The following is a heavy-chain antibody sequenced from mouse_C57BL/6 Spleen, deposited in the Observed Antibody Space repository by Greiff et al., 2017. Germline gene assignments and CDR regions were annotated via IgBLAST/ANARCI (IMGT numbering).Heavy chain of an antibody. D-gene: IGHD1-1*01. J-gene: IGHJ1*03. CDR1: GYAFTNYL. V-gene: IGHV1-54*01. Sequence: QVQLQQSGAELVRPGTSVKVSCKASGYAFTNYLIEWVKQRPGQGLEWIGVINPGSGGTNYNEKFKGKATLTADKSSSTAYMQLSSLTSEDSAVYFCARKTTVAWYFDVWGTGTTVTVSS. CDR3: ARKTTVAWYFDV. CDR2: INPGSGGT.